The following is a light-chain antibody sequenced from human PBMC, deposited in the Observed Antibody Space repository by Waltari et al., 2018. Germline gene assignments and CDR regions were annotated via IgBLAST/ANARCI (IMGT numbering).Light chain of an antibody. Sequence: DIQMTQSPSTLSASLGDRVTITCRASQSINVWLVWYQQKSGKVPKVLIYKASVLESGVPSRISGNGSGTEFSLTISSLQSDDFATYYCQQYDAHPRTLGQGTKVDIK. CDR1: QSINVW. V-gene: IGKV1-5*03. J-gene: IGKJ1*01. CDR3: QQYDAHPRT. CDR2: KAS.